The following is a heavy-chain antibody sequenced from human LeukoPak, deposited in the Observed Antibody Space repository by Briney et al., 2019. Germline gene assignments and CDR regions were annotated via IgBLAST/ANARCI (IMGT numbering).Heavy chain of an antibody. D-gene: IGHD3-3*01. V-gene: IGHV7-4-1*02. CDR3: AREVAPPTFWSGYYYYYYMDV. CDR1: GYTFTSYA. CDR2: INTNTGNP. J-gene: IGHJ6*03. Sequence: ASVKVSCKASGYTFTSYAMNWVRQAPGQGLEWMGWINTNTGNPTYAQGFTGRFVFSLDTSVSTAYLQISSLKAEDTAVYYCAREVAPPTFWSGYYYYYYMDVWGKGTTVTVSS.